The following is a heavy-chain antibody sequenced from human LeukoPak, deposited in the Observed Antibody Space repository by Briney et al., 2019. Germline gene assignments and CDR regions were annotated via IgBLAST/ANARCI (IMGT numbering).Heavy chain of an antibody. V-gene: IGHV3-30*18. CDR3: AKGFLGNVQSVSAGLDY. CDR1: RFTFSIYS. Sequence: GGCLRLSCAAPRFTFSIYSMHWVRHAPGKGLDCVADISYDGSNKYSVDSVKGRLTISRTNSRTSLILLMNTVRAEATAVFYCAKGFLGNVQSVSAGLDYWGQGILVTVSS. CDR2: ISYDGSNK. J-gene: IGHJ4*02. D-gene: IGHD7-27*01.